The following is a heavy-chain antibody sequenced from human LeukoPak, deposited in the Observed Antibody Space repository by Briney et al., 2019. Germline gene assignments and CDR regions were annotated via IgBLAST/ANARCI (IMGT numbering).Heavy chain of an antibody. D-gene: IGHD5-18*01. V-gene: IGHV1-18*01. J-gene: IGHJ6*03. Sequence: ASVKVSCKASGYTFTSYGISWVRQAPGQGLEWMGWISAYNGNTNYAQKLQGRVTMTTDTSTSTAYMELRSLGSDDTAVYYCARLNSYGHYYYYYYMDVWGKGTTVTISS. CDR1: GYTFTSYG. CDR2: ISAYNGNT. CDR3: ARLNSYGHYYYYYYMDV.